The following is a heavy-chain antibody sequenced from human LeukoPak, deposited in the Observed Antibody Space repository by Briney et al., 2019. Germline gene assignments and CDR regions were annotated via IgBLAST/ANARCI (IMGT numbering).Heavy chain of an antibody. CDR3: ARVGDHYHWYLDV. D-gene: IGHD3-10*01. J-gene: IGHJ2*01. Sequence: PGGSLRLSCEGSGFSFSTNYMNWVRQAPGKGLEWVSILYSGGSTYYADSVKGRFTVSRDSSKNTLYLHMNSLRAEDTAVYYCARVGDHYHWYLDVWGRGTLVTASS. CDR2: LYSGGST. V-gene: IGHV3-53*01. CDR1: GFSFSTNY.